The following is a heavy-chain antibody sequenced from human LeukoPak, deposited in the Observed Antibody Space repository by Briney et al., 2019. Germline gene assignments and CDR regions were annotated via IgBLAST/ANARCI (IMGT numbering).Heavy chain of an antibody. J-gene: IGHJ4*02. V-gene: IGHV1-8*01. D-gene: IGHD3-9*01. CDR3: ATSYYDILTGYYIGPFPTDY. Sequence: GASVKVSCKASGYTFTSYDINWVRQATGQGLEWMGWMNPNSGNTGYAQKLQGRVTMTTDTSTSTAYMELRSLRSDDTAVYYCATSYYDILTGYYIGPFPTDYWGQGTLVTVSS. CDR1: GYTFTSYD. CDR2: MNPNSGNT.